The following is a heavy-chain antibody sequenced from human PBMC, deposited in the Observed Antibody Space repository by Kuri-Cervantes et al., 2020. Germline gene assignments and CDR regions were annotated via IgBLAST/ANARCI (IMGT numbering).Heavy chain of an antibody. CDR3: ARDFGAGYVAALDY. CDR2: IWYDGSNK. D-gene: IGHD3-10*01. Sequence: GESLKISCAASGFTFSSYGMHWVRQAPGKGLEWVAVIWYDGSNKYYADSVKGRFTISRDNSKNTLYLQMNSLGAEDTAVYYCARDFGAGYVAALDYWGQGTLVTVSS. J-gene: IGHJ4*02. V-gene: IGHV3-33*01. CDR1: GFTFSSYG.